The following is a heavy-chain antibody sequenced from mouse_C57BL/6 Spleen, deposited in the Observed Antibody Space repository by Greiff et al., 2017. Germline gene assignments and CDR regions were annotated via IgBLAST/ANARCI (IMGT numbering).Heavy chain of an antibody. CDR2: INPGSGGT. Sequence: VQLQQSGAELVRPGTSVKVSCKASGYAFTNYLIEWVKQRPGQGLEWIGVINPGSGGTKYNEKFKGKATLTADTSSSTAYMQLSSLTSEDSEVSCCARDYGMGDYWGQGTSVTVSS. D-gene: IGHD1-1*01. CDR1: GYAFTNYL. J-gene: IGHJ4*01. CDR3: ARDYGMGDY. V-gene: IGHV1-54*01.